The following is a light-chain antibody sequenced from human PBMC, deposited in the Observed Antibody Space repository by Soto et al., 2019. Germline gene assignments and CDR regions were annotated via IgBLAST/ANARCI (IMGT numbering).Light chain of an antibody. V-gene: IGLV1-36*01. CDR2: FDD. CDR1: TSNIGNNA. J-gene: IGLJ2*01. CDR3: AAWDDSLNVVL. Sequence: QSALTQPPSVSGAPRQRVSISCSGATSNIGNNAVNWYQQLPGKAPKLLIYFDDLMPSGVSDRFSGSKSGTSASLAISGLQSEDEADYYCAAWDDSLNVVLFGGGTKVPVL.